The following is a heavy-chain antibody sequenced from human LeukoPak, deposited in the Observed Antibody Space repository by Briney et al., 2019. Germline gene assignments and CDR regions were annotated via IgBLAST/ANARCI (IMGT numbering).Heavy chain of an antibody. CDR1: GFTFSSYS. Sequence: SGGSLRLSCAASGFTFSSYSMNWVRQAPGKGLEWVSSISSSSSYIYYADSVKGRFTISRDNAKNSLYLQMNSLRAEDTAVYYCARDGPGLVATMDFDYWGQGTLVTVSS. CDR3: ARDGPGLVATMDFDY. D-gene: IGHD6-19*01. J-gene: IGHJ4*02. CDR2: ISSSSSYI. V-gene: IGHV3-21*01.